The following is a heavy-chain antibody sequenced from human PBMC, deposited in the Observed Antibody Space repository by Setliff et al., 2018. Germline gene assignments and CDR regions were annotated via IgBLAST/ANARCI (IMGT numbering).Heavy chain of an antibody. CDR1: GYSISSGYY. J-gene: IGHJ5*02. CDR3: ARTSGSGSSLLPNFSDP. Sequence: SETLSLTCAVSGYSISSGYYWGWIRQPPGKGLEWIGIIYHSGSTYYNPSLKSRVTISVDTSKNHFSLKLSSVTAADTAVYYCARTSGSGSSLLPNFSDPWGQVTLVTVSS. V-gene: IGHV4-38-2*01. D-gene: IGHD3-10*01. CDR2: IYHSGST.